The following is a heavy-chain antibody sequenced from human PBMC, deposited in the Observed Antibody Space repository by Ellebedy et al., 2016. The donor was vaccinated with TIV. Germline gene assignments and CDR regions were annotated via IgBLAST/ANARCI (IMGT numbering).Heavy chain of an antibody. CDR1: GVSITSHF. CDR3: ARTDYDILTGSGEFFDF. D-gene: IGHD3-9*01. J-gene: IGHJ4*02. V-gene: IGHV4-59*11. CDR2: IYSSGTT. Sequence: SETLSLTCSVSGVSITSHFWSWIRQPPGKGLEWIGYIYSSGTTNYNPSLKSRVAISLDTSKNQFALKLSSVTAADTAVYYCARTDYDILTGSGEFFDFWGQGTLVTVSS.